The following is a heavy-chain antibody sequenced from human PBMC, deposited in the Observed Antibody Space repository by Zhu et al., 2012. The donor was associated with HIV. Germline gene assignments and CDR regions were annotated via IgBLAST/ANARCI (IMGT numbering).Heavy chain of an antibody. V-gene: IGHV4-59*11. CDR3: ARQKDRDALDV. CDR1: GGSISSHY. CDR2: ISYSGNT. J-gene: IGHJ3*01. Sequence: QVQLQESGPGLVKPSETLSLTCSVSGGSISSHYWSWIRQPPGKGLEWIGYISYSGNTNYNPSLRSRVTISLDTSKNQFSLKLSSVTAADTAVYSCARQKDRDALDVWGQGTMVAVSS.